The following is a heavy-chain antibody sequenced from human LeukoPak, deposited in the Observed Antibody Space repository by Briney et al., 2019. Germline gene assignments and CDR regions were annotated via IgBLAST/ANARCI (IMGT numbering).Heavy chain of an antibody. Sequence: ASVKVSCKVSGYTLTELSMHWVRQAPGKGLEWMGGFDPEDGETIYAQKFQGRVTMTEDTSTDTAYMELSSLRSEDTAVYYCATARRWDYVWGSGQYYFDYWGQGTLVTVSS. CDR3: ATARRWDYVWGSGQYYFDY. CDR2: FDPEDGET. V-gene: IGHV1-24*01. CDR1: GYTLTELS. J-gene: IGHJ4*02. D-gene: IGHD3-16*01.